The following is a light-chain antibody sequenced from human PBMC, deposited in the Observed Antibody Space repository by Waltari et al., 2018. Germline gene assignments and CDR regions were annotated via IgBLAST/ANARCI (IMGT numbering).Light chain of an antibody. V-gene: IGKV1-39*01. CDR2: GTS. CDR3: QQTYTTPYT. Sequence: DIQLTQSPSSLSASPRDRVTITCRASQSINSYLNWYQQKPGKAPKLLIYGTSSLQSGVPSRFSGSGSGTDFSLTINSLQHEDFAAYYCQQTYTTPYTFGQGTKLEIK. J-gene: IGKJ2*01. CDR1: QSINSY.